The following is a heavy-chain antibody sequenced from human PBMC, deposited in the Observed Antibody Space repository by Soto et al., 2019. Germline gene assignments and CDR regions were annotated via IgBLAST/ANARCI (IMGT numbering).Heavy chain of an antibody. D-gene: IGHD3-16*01. CDR3: ARARDWGRRNGLDV. V-gene: IGHV3-48*03. J-gene: IGHJ6*02. CDR1: GFTLSTYD. CDR2: VSSRGAEA. Sequence: GGSRRLSSAVFGFTLSTYDTSWVRQAEGRGLEWVSSVSSRGAEAYHASSMEGRFTVSRDNAKNSLYLQLSRLRAEDTAVYYCARARDWGRRNGLDVWGQGPTVTVS.